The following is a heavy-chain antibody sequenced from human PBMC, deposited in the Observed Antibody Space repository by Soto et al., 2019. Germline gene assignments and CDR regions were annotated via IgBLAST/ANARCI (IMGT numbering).Heavy chain of an antibody. V-gene: IGHV5-51*01. J-gene: IGHJ6*01. CDR2: IYPGDSDT. CDR3: ARPYSSSYVMGV. CDR1: GYIFTNYW. D-gene: IGHD6-6*01. Sequence: PGESLKISCKASGYIFTNYWIGWVRQMPGKGLVWLGIIYPGDSDTRYSPSFERQVTISVDKSSNTAYLQWQRPKASDTAMCYCARPYSSSYVMGVWGQGATVTLSS.